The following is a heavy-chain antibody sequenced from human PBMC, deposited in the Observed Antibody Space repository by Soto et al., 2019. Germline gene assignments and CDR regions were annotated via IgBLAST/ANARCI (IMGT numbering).Heavy chain of an antibody. CDR2: IIPILGIA. J-gene: IGHJ4*02. Sequence: ASVKVSCKASGGTFSSYTISWVRQAPGQGLEWMGRIIPILGIANYAQKFQGRVTITSDKSTSTAYMELSSLRSEDTAVYYCERAFSDFWSGQVNVDYWGQGTLVTVSS. CDR3: ERAFSDFWSGQVNVDY. V-gene: IGHV1-69*02. CDR1: GGTFSSYT. D-gene: IGHD3-3*01.